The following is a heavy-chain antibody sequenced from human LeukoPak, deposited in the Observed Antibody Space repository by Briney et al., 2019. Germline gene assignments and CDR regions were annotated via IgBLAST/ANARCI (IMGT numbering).Heavy chain of an antibody. CDR2: IYTSGST. J-gene: IGHJ3*02. Sequence: SETLSLTCTVSGGSISSYYWSWIRQPAGKGLEWIGRIYTSGSTNYNPSLKSRVTMSVDTSKNQFSLKLSSVTAADTAVYYCARAQDVGYCSSTSCQMGAFDIWGQGTMVTVSS. CDR3: ARAQDVGYCSSTSCQMGAFDI. CDR1: GGSISSYY. V-gene: IGHV4-4*07. D-gene: IGHD2-2*01.